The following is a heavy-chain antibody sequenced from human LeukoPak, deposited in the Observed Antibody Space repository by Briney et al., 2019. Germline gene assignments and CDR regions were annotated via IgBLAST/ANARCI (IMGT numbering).Heavy chain of an antibody. CDR2: IYFSGTT. CDR1: GDSINAYY. J-gene: IGHJ5*02. CDR3: ARRRAEGGSNGHYTGFDP. D-gene: IGHD6-13*01. V-gene: IGHV4-59*08. Sequence: SETLSLTCTVSGDSINAYYWGWIRQPPGKGLEWIGYIYFSGTTKYNPSLESQVTISVDTSKNQFSLKLSSVTAADTAVYYCARRRAEGGSNGHYTGFDPWGQGILVTVSS.